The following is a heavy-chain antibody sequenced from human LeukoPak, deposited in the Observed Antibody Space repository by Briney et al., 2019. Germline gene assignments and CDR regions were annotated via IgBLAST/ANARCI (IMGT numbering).Heavy chain of an antibody. Sequence: SGGFLRLSCAASGFTFSSYWMHWVRQAPGKGLVWISRIDSDGSTTSYADSVKGRFTISRDNAKNTLYLQMNSLRAEDTAVYYCARGNYYGQDYWGQGTLVTVSS. J-gene: IGHJ4*02. CDR1: GFTFSSYW. CDR3: ARGNYYGQDY. V-gene: IGHV3-74*01. CDR2: IDSDGSTT. D-gene: IGHD3-10*01.